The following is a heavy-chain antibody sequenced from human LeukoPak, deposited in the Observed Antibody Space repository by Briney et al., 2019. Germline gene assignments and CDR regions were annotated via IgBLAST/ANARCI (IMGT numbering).Heavy chain of an antibody. J-gene: IGHJ4*02. V-gene: IGHV4-39*01. Sequence: SETLSLTCTVSGGSISSSSYYWGWIRQPPGKGLEWIVSIYYSGSTYYNPSLKSRVTISVDTSKNQFSLKLSSVTAADTAVYYCARHKTYYYDSSGYSAPDYWGQGTLVTVSS. D-gene: IGHD3-22*01. CDR2: IYYSGST. CDR3: ARHKTYYYDSSGYSAPDY. CDR1: GGSISSSSYY.